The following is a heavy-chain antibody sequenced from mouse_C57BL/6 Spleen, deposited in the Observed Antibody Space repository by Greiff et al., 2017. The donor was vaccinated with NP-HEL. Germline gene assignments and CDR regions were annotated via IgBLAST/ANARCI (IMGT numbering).Heavy chain of an antibody. CDR2: IDPETGGT. V-gene: IGHV1-15*01. Sequence: VKLQESGAELVRPGASVTLSCKASGYTFTDYEMHWVKQTPVHGLEWIGAIDPETGGTAYNQKFKGKAILTADKSSSTAYMELRSLTSEDSAVYYWTRWGYYGNREFAYWGQGTLVTVSA. CDR3: TRWGYYGNREFAY. D-gene: IGHD2-1*01. CDR1: GYTFTDYE. J-gene: IGHJ3*01.